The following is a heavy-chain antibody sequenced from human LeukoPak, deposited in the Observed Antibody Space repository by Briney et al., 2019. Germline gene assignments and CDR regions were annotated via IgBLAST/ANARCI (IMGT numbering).Heavy chain of an antibody. J-gene: IGHJ5*02. D-gene: IGHD3-10*01. CDR3: ARDRGELFRNNWFDP. CDR2: IKQDGSEK. Sequence: GGSLRLSCAASGFTFSSYWMSWVRQAPGKGLEWVANIKQDGSEKYYVDSVKGRFTISRDNAKNSLYLQMNSLRAEDTAVYYCARDRGELFRNNWFDPWGQGTLVTVSS. V-gene: IGHV3-7*01. CDR1: GFTFSSYW.